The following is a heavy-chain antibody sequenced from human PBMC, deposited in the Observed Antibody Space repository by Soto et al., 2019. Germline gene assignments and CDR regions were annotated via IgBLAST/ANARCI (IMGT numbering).Heavy chain of an antibody. Sequence: GSLRLSCSDSGFRFSIYSISWVRQTPGKGLEWVAAITATGDRTYYADSVTGRFTISRDNSKKTHYLQMTSLRAEDTAMYYCATMNGYFEYWGQGTQVTGSS. J-gene: IGHJ4*02. CDR2: ITATGDRT. CDR1: GFRFSIYS. V-gene: IGHV3-23*01. D-gene: IGHD3-22*01. CDR3: ATMNGYFEY.